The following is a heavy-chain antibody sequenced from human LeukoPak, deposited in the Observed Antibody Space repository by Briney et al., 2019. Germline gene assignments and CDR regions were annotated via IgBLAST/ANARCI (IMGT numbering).Heavy chain of an antibody. V-gene: IGHV5-10-1*01. J-gene: IGHJ2*01. CDR3: ARHDL. CDR2: IDPTDPYT. CDR1: GYSFATYW. Sequence: GESLKISCKASGYSFATYWISWVRQMPGKGLEWVGRIDPTDPYTEYSPSFEGHVTISADKSISTAYLQWYSLKAPDTAMYYCARHDLWGRGTLITVTS.